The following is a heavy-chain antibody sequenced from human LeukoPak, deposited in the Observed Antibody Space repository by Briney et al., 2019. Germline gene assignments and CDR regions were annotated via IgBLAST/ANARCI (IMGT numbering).Heavy chain of an antibody. CDR1: GGTFSSYA. V-gene: IGHV1-69*13. Sequence: SLTVSCKASGGTFSSYAISWVRQAPGQGREWRGGIIPIFGTANYAQKFQGRVTITADQSTSTAYMELSSLRSEDTAVYYCASHAAGGLYYYNYGMDVWGKGTTVTVSS. CDR2: IIPIFGTA. CDR3: ASHAAGGLYYYNYGMDV. J-gene: IGHJ6*04. D-gene: IGHD3-10*01.